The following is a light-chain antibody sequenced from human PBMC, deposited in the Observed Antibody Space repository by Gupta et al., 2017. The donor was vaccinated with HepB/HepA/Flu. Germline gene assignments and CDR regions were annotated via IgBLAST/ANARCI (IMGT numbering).Light chain of an antibody. CDR1: KSGDKY. Sequence: SYELTQPPSVSVSPGQTASITCSGDKSGDKYVCWYQHTPAKSIVLVIYQDTKRASGIPERFSGSNSATKANMNISGTQAVEDYYYYSQTWASSTVVLGGGTKLTVL. CDR3: QTWASSTVV. V-gene: IGLV3-1*01. CDR2: QDT. J-gene: IGLJ2*01.